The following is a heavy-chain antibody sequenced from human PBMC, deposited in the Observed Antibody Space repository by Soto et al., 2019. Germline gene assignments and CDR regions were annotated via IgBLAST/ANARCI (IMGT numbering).Heavy chain of an antibody. V-gene: IGHV2-5*02. CDR1: GFSLSTSGVG. D-gene: IGHD2-2*01. J-gene: IGHJ4*02. Sequence: QITLKESGPTLVKPTQTLTLTCTFSGFSLSTSGVGVGWIRQPPGKALEWLALIYWDDDKRYSPSLKSRLTITKGTPKNQVVLTTTHMDPVDTAPYSCAHSSAASALYRLPPEFDYWGQGTLVTVSS. CDR2: IYWDDDK. CDR3: AHSSAASALYRLPPEFDY.